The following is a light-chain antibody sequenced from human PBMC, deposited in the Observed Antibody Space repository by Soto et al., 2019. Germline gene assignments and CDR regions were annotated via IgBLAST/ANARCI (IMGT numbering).Light chain of an antibody. J-gene: IGKJ3*01. CDR2: DAS. V-gene: IGKV3-11*01. CDR1: QSVSSY. CDR3: QQRSNWFT. Sequence: EVELAQSPATLSLSPGERATLSCRASQSVSSYLAWYQQKPGQAPRLLIYDASNRATGIPARFSGSGSGTDFTLTISSLEPEDFAVYYCQQRSNWFTFGPGTKVDIK.